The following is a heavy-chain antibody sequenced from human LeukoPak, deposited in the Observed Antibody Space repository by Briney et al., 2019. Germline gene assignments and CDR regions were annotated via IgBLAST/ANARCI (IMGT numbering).Heavy chain of an antibody. CDR2: ISYDGSNK. J-gene: IGHJ6*02. Sequence: GGSLRLSCAASGFTFSSYAMHWVRQAPGKGLEWVAVISYDGSNKYYADSVKGRFTIPRDNSKNTLYLQMNSLRAEDTAVYYCARDIVVVPAAIGTPEGYYYYGMDVWGQGTTVTVSS. CDR3: ARDIVVVPAAIGTPEGYYYYGMDV. CDR1: GFTFSSYA. D-gene: IGHD2-2*01. V-gene: IGHV3-30-3*01.